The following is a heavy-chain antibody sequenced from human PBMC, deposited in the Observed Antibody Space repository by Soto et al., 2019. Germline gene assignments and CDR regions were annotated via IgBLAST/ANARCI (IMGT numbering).Heavy chain of an antibody. CDR2: ISGGGDTT. V-gene: IGHV3-23*01. D-gene: IGHD3-10*01. CDR1: GFTFNNYA. Sequence: EVQLLESGGGLVQPGGSLRLSCAASGFTFNNYAMTWVRQAPGKGLEWVSAISGGGDTTSYADSVKGRFTVSRDGSKNTLYLEMSSLRAEDTALYCCAKGRGGSGSLTPRVDFWGLGTLVTVSS. CDR3: AKGRGGSGSLTPRVDF. J-gene: IGHJ4*02.